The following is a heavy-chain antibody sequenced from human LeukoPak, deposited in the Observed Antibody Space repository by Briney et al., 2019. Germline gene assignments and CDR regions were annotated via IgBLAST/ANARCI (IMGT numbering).Heavy chain of an antibody. J-gene: IGHJ5*02. D-gene: IGHD3-3*01. CDR1: GGSISSGGYY. CDR2: IYYSGST. V-gene: IGHV4-31*03. CDR3: ARVNFGVVMPRLNWFDP. Sequence: PSETLSLTCTVSGGSISSGGYYWSWIRQHPGKGLEWIGYIYYSGSTYYNPSLKSRVTISVDTSKNQFSLKLSSVTAADTAVYYCARVNFGVVMPRLNWFDPWGQGTLVTVSS.